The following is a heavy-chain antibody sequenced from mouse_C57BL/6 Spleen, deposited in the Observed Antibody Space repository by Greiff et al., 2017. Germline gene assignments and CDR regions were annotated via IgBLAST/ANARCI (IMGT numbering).Heavy chain of an antibody. D-gene: IGHD1-1*01. Sequence: QVQLQQSGAELARPGASVKLSCKASGYTFTSYGISWVKQRTGQGLEWIGEIYPRSGNTYYNEKFKGKATLTADKSSSTAYMELRSLTSEDSAVYFCARFDYYGSSFYLYFDVWGTGTTVTVSS. V-gene: IGHV1-81*01. J-gene: IGHJ1*03. CDR1: GYTFTSYG. CDR3: ARFDYYGSSFYLYFDV. CDR2: IYPRSGNT.